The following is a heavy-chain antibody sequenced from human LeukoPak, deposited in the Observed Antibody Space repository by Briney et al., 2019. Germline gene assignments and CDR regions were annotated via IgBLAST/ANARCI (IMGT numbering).Heavy chain of an antibody. CDR3: AKERTRYYDILTGYSPFDY. J-gene: IGHJ4*02. V-gene: IGHV3-48*01. D-gene: IGHD3-9*01. CDR2: ISSSSSTI. CDR1: GFTFSSYS. Sequence: GGSLRLSCAASGFTFSSYSMNWVRQAPGKGLEWVSYISSSSSTIYYADSVKGRFTISRDNAKNSLYLQMNSLRAEDTAVYYCAKERTRYYDILTGYSPFDYWGQGTLVTVSS.